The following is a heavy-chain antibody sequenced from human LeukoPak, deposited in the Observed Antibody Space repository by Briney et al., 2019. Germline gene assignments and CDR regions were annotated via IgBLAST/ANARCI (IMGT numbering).Heavy chain of an antibody. V-gene: IGHV1-2*02. CDR1: GYTFTGYY. Sequence: GASVKVSCKASGYTFTGYYMHWVRQAPGQGLEWMGWINPNSGGTNYAQKFQGRVTMTRDTSISTAYMELSSLTSDDTAVYFCARGELISMLLEYWGQGTLVTVSS. CDR2: INPNSGGT. D-gene: IGHD2-8*01. CDR3: ARGELISMLLEY. J-gene: IGHJ4*02.